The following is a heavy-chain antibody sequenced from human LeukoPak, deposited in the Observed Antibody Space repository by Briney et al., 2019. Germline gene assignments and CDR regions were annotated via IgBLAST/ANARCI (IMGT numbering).Heavy chain of an antibody. J-gene: IGHJ4*02. CDR3: ARGGEPGYGDFLTDY. CDR2: MNPNSGNT. D-gene: IGHD4-17*01. CDR1: GYTFTSYD. Sequence: ASVKVSCKASGYTFTSYDINWVRQATGQGLEWMGWMNPNSGNTGYAQKFQGRVTMTRNTSISTAYMELSRLRSDDTAVYYCARGGEPGYGDFLTDYWGQGTLVTVSS. V-gene: IGHV1-8*01.